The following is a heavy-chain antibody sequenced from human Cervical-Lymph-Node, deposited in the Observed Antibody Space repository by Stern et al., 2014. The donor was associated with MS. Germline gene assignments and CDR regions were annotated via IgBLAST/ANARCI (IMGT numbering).Heavy chain of an antibody. V-gene: IGHV4-31*03. J-gene: IGHJ6*02. CDR1: GVFISRGGAY. D-gene: IGHD5-12*01. CDR2: IYYSGST. CDR3: ARDVYSDSRRGLDV. Sequence: QVQLQESGPGLVRPSQTLSLTCTVSGVFISRGGAYWTWIRQPPREGREGYGSIYYSGSTYYNPSLKGRLLISLDTSGNHFSLNLNSVTAADTAVYYCARDVYSDSRRGLDVWGQGTTVTVSS.